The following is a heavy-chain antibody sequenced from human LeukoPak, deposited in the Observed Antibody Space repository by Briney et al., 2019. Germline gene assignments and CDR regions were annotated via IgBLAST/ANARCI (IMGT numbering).Heavy chain of an antibody. CDR2: ISGSGGST. CDR3: AKVGTYYYDSSGYWVDY. D-gene: IGHD3-22*01. Sequence: GGSLRLSCAASGFTFSSYAMSWVRRAPGKGLEWVSAISGSGGSTYYADSVKGRFTISRDNSKNTLYLQMNSLRAEDTAVYYCAKVGTYYYDSSGYWVDYWGQGTLVTVSS. J-gene: IGHJ4*02. CDR1: GFTFSSYA. V-gene: IGHV3-23*01.